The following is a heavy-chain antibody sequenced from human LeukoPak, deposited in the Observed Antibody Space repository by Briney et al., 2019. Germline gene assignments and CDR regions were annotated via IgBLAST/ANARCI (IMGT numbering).Heavy chain of an antibody. CDR3: ARVPPGGGLRLEGYYFDY. D-gene: IGHD3-3*01. Sequence: ASVKVSCKASGGTFSSYAISWVRQAPGQGLEWMGGIIPIFGTANYAQKFQGRVTITTDESTSTAYMELSSLRSEDTAVYYCARVPPGGGLRLEGYYFDYWGQGTLVTVSS. CDR2: IIPIFGTA. J-gene: IGHJ4*02. CDR1: GGTFSSYA. V-gene: IGHV1-69*05.